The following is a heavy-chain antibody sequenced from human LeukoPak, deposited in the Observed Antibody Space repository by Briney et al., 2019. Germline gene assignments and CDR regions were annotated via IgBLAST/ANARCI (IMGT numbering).Heavy chain of an antibody. CDR2: TYHSGST. V-gene: IGHV4-38-2*01. Sequence: SETLSLTCAVFGYSISSGYYWGCIWPPPGEVLECIGITYHSGSTYYNPSLKSEVTITVDASKNQFSLKLSYVTTADTDEYNSGRHLVSLALPDWFDPWGQGTLVTVYS. J-gene: IGHJ5*02. D-gene: IGHD6-6*01. CDR3: GRHLVSLALPDWFDP. CDR1: GYSISSGYY.